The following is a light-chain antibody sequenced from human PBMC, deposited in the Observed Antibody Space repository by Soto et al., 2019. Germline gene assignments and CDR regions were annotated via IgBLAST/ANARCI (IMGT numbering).Light chain of an antibody. CDR3: QQGKTFPFT. CDR2: TVS. V-gene: IGKV1-12*01. CDR1: HGVSVW. J-gene: IGKJ3*01. Sequence: IQMTQSPSSVSASVGDTVTLSCQTSHGVSVWLAWYQQKPGKAPTLLIYTVSNLQSGVPSRFSGSGSGTDFSLTITNLQPEDFATYFCQQGKTFPFTFGPGTKVEVK.